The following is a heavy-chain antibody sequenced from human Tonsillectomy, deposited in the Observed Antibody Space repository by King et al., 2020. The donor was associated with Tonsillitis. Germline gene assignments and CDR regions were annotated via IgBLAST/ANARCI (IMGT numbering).Heavy chain of an antibody. V-gene: IGHV4-59*01. CDR1: GGSISSYY. CDR3: ASDGSLGFWIDS. Sequence: QLQESGPGLVKPSETLSLTCTVSGGSISSYYWSWFRQPPGKGLEWIGYVYYSGTTNYNPSLKSRVTISLDTSKNQFSLKLRSVTAADTAVYYCASDGSLGFWIDSWGQGTLVTVSS. J-gene: IGHJ4*02. CDR2: VYYSGTT. D-gene: IGHD1-26*01.